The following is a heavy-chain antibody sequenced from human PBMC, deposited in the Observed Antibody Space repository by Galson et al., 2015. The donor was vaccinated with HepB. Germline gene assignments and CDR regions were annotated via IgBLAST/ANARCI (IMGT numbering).Heavy chain of an antibody. CDR3: ARTTRWGWFDP. J-gene: IGHJ5*02. V-gene: IGHV4-39*07. CDR1: GGSISSSSYY. Sequence: ETLSLTCTVSGGSISSSSYYWGWIRPPPGKGLEWIGSIYYSGSTYYNPSLKSRVTISVDTSKNQFSLKLSSVTGADTAVYYCARTTRWGWFDPWGQGTLSPSPQ. D-gene: IGHD4-23*01. CDR2: IYYSGST.